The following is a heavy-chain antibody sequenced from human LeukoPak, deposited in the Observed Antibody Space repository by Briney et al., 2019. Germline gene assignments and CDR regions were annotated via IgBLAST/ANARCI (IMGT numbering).Heavy chain of an antibody. CDR1: GFTFSAYW. V-gene: IGHV3-74*01. Sequence: PGGSLRLSCAASGFTFSAYWMHWVRQAPGKGLVWVSGIQTDGSNTDYADFVKGRFTISRDNAKNTLYLQMNSLRAEDTAVYYCARDRPHNWFDPWGQGTLVAVSS. CDR3: ARDRPHNWFDP. CDR2: IQTDGSNT. J-gene: IGHJ5*02.